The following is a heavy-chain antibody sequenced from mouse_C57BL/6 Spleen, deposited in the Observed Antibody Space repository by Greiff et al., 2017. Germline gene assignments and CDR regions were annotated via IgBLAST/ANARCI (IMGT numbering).Heavy chain of an antibody. Sequence: EVMLVESGGGLVQSGRSLRLSCATSGFTFSDFYMEWVRQAPGKGLEWIAASRNKANDYTTEYSASVKGRFIVSRDTSQSILYLQMNALRAEDTAIYYCARVNYGSEDAMDYWGQGTSVTVSS. CDR1: GFTFSDFY. J-gene: IGHJ4*01. D-gene: IGHD1-1*01. CDR2: SRNKANDYTT. V-gene: IGHV7-1*01. CDR3: ARVNYGSEDAMDY.